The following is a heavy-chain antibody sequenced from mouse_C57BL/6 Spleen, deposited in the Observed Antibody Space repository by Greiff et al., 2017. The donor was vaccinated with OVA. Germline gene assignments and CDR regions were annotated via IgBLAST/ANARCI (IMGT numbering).Heavy chain of an antibody. CDR1: GYSFTSYY. CDR3: AGAYYYGSSD. J-gene: IGHJ2*01. D-gene: IGHD1-1*01. CDR2: IYPGSGNT. V-gene: IGHV1-66*01. Sequence: VQLQQSGPELVQPGASVKISCKASGYSFTSYYIHWVKQRPGQGLEWIGRIYPGSGNTKYNEKFKRKATLTVDTSSSTAYMQLSSLTSEDSAVYCVAGAYYYGSSDWGQGTTVAVST.